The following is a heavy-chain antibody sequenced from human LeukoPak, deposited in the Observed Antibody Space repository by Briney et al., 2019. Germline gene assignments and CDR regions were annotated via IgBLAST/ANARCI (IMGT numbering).Heavy chain of an antibody. D-gene: IGHD3-22*01. CDR3: AETPDYYDSSGLPDY. CDR2: ISGSGGST. V-gene: IGHV3-23*01. J-gene: IGHJ4*02. CDR1: GFTFGSYA. Sequence: GGSLRLSCAASGFTFGSYAMSWVRQAPGKGLEWVSAISGSGGSTYYADSVKGRFTISRDNSKNTLYLQMNSLRAEDTAVYYCAETPDYYDSSGLPDYWGQGTLVTVSS.